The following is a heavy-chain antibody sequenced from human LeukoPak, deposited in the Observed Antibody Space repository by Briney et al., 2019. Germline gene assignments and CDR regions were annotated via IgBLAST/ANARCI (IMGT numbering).Heavy chain of an antibody. D-gene: IGHD1-1*01. Sequence: GGSLRLSCAASGFTFSNYAMSWVRQAPGKGLEWVSTISNSNGNTYYADSVKGRFTISRDNSKNTLYLQMNSLTAEDTAKYYCAKATGNLGNWGQGTLVTVSS. CDR3: AKATGNLGN. CDR2: ISNSNGNT. J-gene: IGHJ4*02. V-gene: IGHV3-23*01. CDR1: GFTFSNYA.